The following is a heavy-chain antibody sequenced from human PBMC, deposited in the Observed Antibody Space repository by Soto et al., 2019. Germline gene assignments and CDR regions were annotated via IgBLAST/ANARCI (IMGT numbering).Heavy chain of an antibody. V-gene: IGHV1-46*03. CDR3: ARDYPRAGMVAAAGTQDYYYYYMDV. CDR1: GYTFTSYY. J-gene: IGHJ6*03. CDR2: INPSGGST. D-gene: IGHD6-13*01. Sequence: ASVKVSCKASGYTFTSYYMHWVRQAPGQGLEWMGIINPSGGSTSYAQKFQGRVTMTRDTSTSTVYMELSSLRSEDTAVYYCARDYPRAGMVAAAGTQDYYYYYMDVWGKGTTVPVSS.